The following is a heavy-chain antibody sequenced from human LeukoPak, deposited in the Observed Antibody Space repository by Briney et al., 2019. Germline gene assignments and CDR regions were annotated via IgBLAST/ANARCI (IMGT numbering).Heavy chain of an antibody. V-gene: IGHV4-59*01. Sequence: SETLSLTCTVSGGSISRYYWSCIRQPPGKGLEWIGYIYYSGSTNYNPSLKSRVTISVDTSKNQFSLKLSSVTAADTAVYYCAREICSSTSCAGNWFDPWGQGTLVTVSS. CDR2: IYYSGST. J-gene: IGHJ5*02. D-gene: IGHD2-2*01. CDR3: AREICSSTSCAGNWFDP. CDR1: GGSISRYY.